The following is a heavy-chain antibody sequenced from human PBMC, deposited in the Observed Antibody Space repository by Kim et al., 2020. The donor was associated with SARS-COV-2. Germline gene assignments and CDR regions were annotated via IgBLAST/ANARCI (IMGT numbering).Heavy chain of an antibody. V-gene: IGHV1-3*01. CDR2: INAGNGNT. D-gene: IGHD3-3*01. CDR1: GYTFTSYA. J-gene: IGHJ4*02. CDR3: ASGYYDFWSGYPGFDY. Sequence: ASVKVSCKASGYTFTSYAMHWVRQAPGQRIEGMGWINAGNGNTKYSQKVQGRVTITRDTSASTAYMELSSLRSEDTAVYYCASGYYDFWSGYPGFDYWGQGTLVTVSS.